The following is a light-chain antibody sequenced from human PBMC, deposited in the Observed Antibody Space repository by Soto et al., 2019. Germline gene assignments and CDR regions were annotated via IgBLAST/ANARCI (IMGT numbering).Light chain of an antibody. CDR3: LSYTKTNTRV. V-gene: IGLV2-14*01. CDR1: NRDVGAYKF. Sequence: QYVLSQPASVSGSPGQSITISCTGSNRDVGAYKFVSWYQHHPGKAPKLLIYEVNNRPSGVSSRFSGSKSGNTASLTISGLQPDDEGDYYCLSYTKTNTRVFGGGTKVTVL. J-gene: IGLJ3*02. CDR2: EVN.